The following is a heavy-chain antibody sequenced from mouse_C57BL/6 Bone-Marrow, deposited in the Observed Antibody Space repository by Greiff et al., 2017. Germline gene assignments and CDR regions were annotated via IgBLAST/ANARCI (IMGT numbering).Heavy chain of an antibody. CDR3: ARRGNYEGYFDV. CDR1: EYEFPSHD. CDR2: INSDGGST. V-gene: IGHV5-2*01. J-gene: IGHJ1*03. Sequence: EVQRVESGGGLVQPGESLKLSCESTEYEFPSHDMSWVRKTPENRLELVAAINSDGGSTYYPDTMERRFIISRDNTKKTLYLQMSSLRSEDTALYYCARRGNYEGYFDVWGTGTTVTVSS. D-gene: IGHD2-1*01.